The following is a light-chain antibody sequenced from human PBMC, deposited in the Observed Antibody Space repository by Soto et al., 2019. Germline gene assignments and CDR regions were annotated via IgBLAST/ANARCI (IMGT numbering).Light chain of an antibody. CDR2: GNS. Sequence: QPVLTQPPSVSGAPGQRVTISCTGSSSNIGAGYDVHWYQQLPGTAPKLLIYGNSNRPSGVPDRFSGSKSGTSASLAITGLQAEDEADYYCQSYESSLSGYVVIGGGTKLTVL. CDR1: SSNIGAGYD. V-gene: IGLV1-40*01. CDR3: QSYESSLSGYVV. J-gene: IGLJ2*01.